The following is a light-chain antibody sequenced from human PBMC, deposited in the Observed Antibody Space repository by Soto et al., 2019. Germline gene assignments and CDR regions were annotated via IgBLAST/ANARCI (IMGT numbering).Light chain of an antibody. Sequence: EIVLTQSPGTLSLSPGERATLSCRASQSISSSYLAWYQQKPGQAPRLLIYDASSRATGIPDRFSGSGSGTDFTLTISRLEPEDFVVYYCQQYGSSRTFGQGTKVEIK. CDR1: QSISSSY. CDR3: QQYGSSRT. J-gene: IGKJ1*01. CDR2: DAS. V-gene: IGKV3-20*01.